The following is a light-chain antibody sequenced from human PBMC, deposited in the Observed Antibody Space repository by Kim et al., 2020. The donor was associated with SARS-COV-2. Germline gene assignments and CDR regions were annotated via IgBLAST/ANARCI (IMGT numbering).Light chain of an antibody. Sequence: GQAVTTSCTGTSSDVGGYSYVSWYQQHPGKAPKLMIYDVSKRPSGVPDRFSGSKSGNTASLTISGLQADDEADYYCCSDAGSYTWVFGGGTKLTVL. J-gene: IGLJ3*02. CDR1: SSDVGGYSY. V-gene: IGLV2-11*01. CDR2: DVS. CDR3: CSDAGSYTWV.